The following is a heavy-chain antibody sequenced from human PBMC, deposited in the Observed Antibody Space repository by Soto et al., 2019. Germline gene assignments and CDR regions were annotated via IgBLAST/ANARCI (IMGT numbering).Heavy chain of an antibody. CDR3: ARLSEDEIYCSSTSCYSKTGFSYYYYMDV. D-gene: IGHD2-2*01. CDR2: IYYSGST. V-gene: IGHV4-59*01. CDR1: GGSISSYY. Sequence: SETLSLTCTVSGGSISSYYWSWIRQPPGKGLEWIGYIYYSGSTNYNPSPKSRGTISVETSKNQFSLKLSSVTAADTAVYYCARLSEDEIYCSSTSCYSKTGFSYYYYMDVWGKGTTVTVSS. J-gene: IGHJ6*03.